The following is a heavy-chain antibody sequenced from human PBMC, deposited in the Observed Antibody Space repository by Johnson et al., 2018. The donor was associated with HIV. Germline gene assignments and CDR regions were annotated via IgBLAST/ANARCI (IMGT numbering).Heavy chain of an antibody. V-gene: IGHV3-30*04. Sequence: QVQLVESGGDVVQPGRSLRLSCAASGFTFSSYAMHWVRQAPGKGLEWVAVISYDGSNKYYADSVKGRFTISRDNSKNTLYLQMNSLRAEDTAVYYCAKDPYKYSSASYAFAIWGQGTMVTVSS. D-gene: IGHD6-6*01. CDR3: AKDPYKYSSASYAFAI. J-gene: IGHJ3*02. CDR2: ISYDGSNK. CDR1: GFTFSSYA.